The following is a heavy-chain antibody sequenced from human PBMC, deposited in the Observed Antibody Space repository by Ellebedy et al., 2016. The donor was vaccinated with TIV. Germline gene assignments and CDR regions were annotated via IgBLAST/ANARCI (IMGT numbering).Heavy chain of an antibody. D-gene: IGHD5-18*01. CDR3: ARARGYGFGYPFDS. V-gene: IGHV1-69*13. Sequence: ASVKVSCKASGGTFSSYAITWVRQAPGQGLEWMGGIMPIFGTNYAQKFQGRVTITADESTSTAYMELSSLRSEDTAMYFCARARGYGFGYPFDSWGQGTLVTVSS. CDR2: IMPIFGT. CDR1: GGTFSSYA. J-gene: IGHJ4*02.